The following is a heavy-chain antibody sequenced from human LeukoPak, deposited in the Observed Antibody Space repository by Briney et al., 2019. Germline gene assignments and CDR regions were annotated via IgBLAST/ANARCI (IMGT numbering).Heavy chain of an antibody. V-gene: IGHV1-46*01. Sequence: PGASVKVSCKASGYTFTSYYMHWVRQAPGQGLEWMGIINPSGGSTSYAQKFQGRVTMTRDTSTSTVYMELSSLRSEDTAVYYCARVKRVAVAGTGPFDYWGQGTLVTVSS. CDR1: GYTFTSYY. D-gene: IGHD6-19*01. J-gene: IGHJ4*02. CDR2: INPSGGST. CDR3: ARVKRVAVAGTGPFDY.